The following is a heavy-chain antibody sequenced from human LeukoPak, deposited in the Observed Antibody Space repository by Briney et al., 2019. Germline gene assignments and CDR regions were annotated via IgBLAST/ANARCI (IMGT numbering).Heavy chain of an antibody. D-gene: IGHD2-2*01. CDR1: GYTFTSYG. Sequence: ASVKVSCKASGYTFTSYGISRVRQAPGQGLEWMGWISAYNGNTNYAQKLQGRVTMTTDTSTSTAYMELRSLRSEDTAIYYCASVVVPVAFGDYYYYYMDVWGQGTMVTVSS. J-gene: IGHJ6*03. CDR3: ASVVVPVAFGDYYYYYMDV. CDR2: ISAYNGNT. V-gene: IGHV1-18*01.